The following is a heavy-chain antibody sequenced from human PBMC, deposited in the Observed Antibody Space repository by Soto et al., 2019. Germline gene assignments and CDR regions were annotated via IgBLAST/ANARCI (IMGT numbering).Heavy chain of an antibody. CDR3: ARQDRVVAEGRWFDP. J-gene: IGHJ5*02. CDR1: GYSIISGYH. V-gene: IGHV4-38-2*02. D-gene: IGHD2-15*01. Sequence: SETLSLTCTFSGYSIISGYHWAWIRQPPGKGLEWLGSVHYSGSTYYNPSLKSRLTISVDKSKNQFSLNLSSVTAADTAVYYCARQDRVVAEGRWFDPWGQGTLVTVSS. CDR2: VHYSGST.